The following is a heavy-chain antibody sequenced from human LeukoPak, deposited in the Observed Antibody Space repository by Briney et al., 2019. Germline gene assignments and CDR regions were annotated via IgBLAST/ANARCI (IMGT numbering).Heavy chain of an antibody. CDR1: GFTFSSYG. CDR2: IRYDGSNK. Sequence: PGGSLRLSCAASGFTFSSYGMHWVRQAPGKGLEWVAFIRYDGSNKYYADSVKGRFTISRDNSKNTLYLQMNSLRAEDTAVYYCALDYGDYTPLGYWGQGTLVTASS. J-gene: IGHJ4*02. D-gene: IGHD4-17*01. V-gene: IGHV3-30*02. CDR3: ALDYGDYTPLGY.